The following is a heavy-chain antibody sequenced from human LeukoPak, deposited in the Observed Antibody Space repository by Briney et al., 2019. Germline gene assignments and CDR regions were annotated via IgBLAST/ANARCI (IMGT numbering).Heavy chain of an antibody. D-gene: IGHD3-3*01. J-gene: IGHJ5*02. Sequence: ASVKVSCKASGYTFTRYYMHWVRQAPGQGVEWMGIINPSGGSTSYEQKFQGRVTMTRDTSTSTVYMELSSLRSEDTAVYYCARDIRTGSGYYRWEENWFDPWGHGTLVTVSS. CDR2: INPSGGST. CDR1: GYTFTRYY. CDR3: ARDIRTGSGYYRWEENWFDP. V-gene: IGHV1-46*01.